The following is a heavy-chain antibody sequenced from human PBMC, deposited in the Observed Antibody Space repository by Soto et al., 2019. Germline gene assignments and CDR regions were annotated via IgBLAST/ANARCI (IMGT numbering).Heavy chain of an antibody. V-gene: IGHV3-33*01. CDR2: IWYDGSNK. J-gene: IGHJ6*02. D-gene: IGHD3-3*01. CDR1: GFTFSSYG. CDR3: ARDQGRFLEWLFPSFGMDV. Sequence: GGSLRLSCSASGFTFSSYGMDWVRQAPGKGLEWVAVIWYDGSNKYYADSVKGRFTISRDNSKNTLYLQMNSLRAEDTAVYYCARDQGRFLEWLFPSFGMDVWGQGTTVTVSS.